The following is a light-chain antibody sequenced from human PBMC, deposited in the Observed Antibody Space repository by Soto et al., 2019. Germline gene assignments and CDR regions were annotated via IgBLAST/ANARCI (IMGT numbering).Light chain of an antibody. CDR1: QTVKNN. CDR2: GSS. Sequence: DLQMTPSPSSVSASVGDSVSFACQSSQTVKNNVNWYQHKRGQAPKLLIPGSSNLQNGVPPRFSGSGTGTDFTLNINSLQPEHAATYYCQHTYSHPRTFGQGTSVDIK. V-gene: IGKV1-39*01. CDR3: QHTYSHPRT. J-gene: IGKJ1*01.